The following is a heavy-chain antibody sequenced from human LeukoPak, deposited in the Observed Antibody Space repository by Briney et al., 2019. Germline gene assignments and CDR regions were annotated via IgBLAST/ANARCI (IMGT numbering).Heavy chain of an antibody. CDR2: IYYSGST. D-gene: IGHD1-26*01. CDR1: GGSISSSSYY. Sequence: PSETLSLTCTVSGGSISSSSYYWGWIRQPPGKGLEWIGSIYYSGSTYYNPSLKSRVTISVDTSKNQFSLKLSSVTAADTAVYYCARGVGATEYCFDYWGQGTLVTVSS. J-gene: IGHJ4*02. V-gene: IGHV4-39*07. CDR3: ARGVGATEYCFDY.